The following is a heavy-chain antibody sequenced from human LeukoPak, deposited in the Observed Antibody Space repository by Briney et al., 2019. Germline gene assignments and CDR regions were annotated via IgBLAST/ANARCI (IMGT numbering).Heavy chain of an antibody. Sequence: PSETLSLTCAVYGGSFSGYYWSWIRQPPGKGLEWIGEINHGGSTNYNPSLKSRVTISVDTSKNQFSLKLSSVAAADTAVYYCARHPYDILTGYFASRRYYFDYWGQGTLVTVSS. CDR2: INHGGST. J-gene: IGHJ4*02. CDR3: ARHPYDILTGYFASRRYYFDY. V-gene: IGHV4-34*01. D-gene: IGHD3-9*01. CDR1: GGSFSGYY.